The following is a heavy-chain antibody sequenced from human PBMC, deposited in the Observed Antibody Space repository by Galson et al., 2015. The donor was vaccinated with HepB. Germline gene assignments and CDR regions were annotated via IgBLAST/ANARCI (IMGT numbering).Heavy chain of an antibody. CDR3: AKEAYYYDSSGHTYYFDY. J-gene: IGHJ4*02. Sequence: SLRLSCAASGFTFSSYGMHWVRQAPGKGLEWVAFIRYDGSNKYYADSVKGRFTISRDNSKNTLYLQMNSLRAEDTAVYYCAKEAYYYDSSGHTYYFDYWGQGTLVTVSS. CDR2: IRYDGSNK. CDR1: GFTFSSYG. V-gene: IGHV3-30*02. D-gene: IGHD3-22*01.